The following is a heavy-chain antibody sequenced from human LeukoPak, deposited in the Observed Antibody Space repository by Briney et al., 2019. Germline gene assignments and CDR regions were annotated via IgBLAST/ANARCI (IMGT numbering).Heavy chain of an antibody. CDR1: GGSISSGGCY. Sequence: PSETLSLTCTVSGGSISSGGCYWSWIRQHPGKGLEWIGYIYHSGTTYYNPSLKSRVTISVDTSKNQFSLKLSSVTAADTAVYYCARGAYSSGWYYFDYWGQGTLVTVSS. D-gene: IGHD6-19*01. V-gene: IGHV4-31*03. J-gene: IGHJ4*02. CDR3: ARGAYSSGWYYFDY. CDR2: IYHSGTT.